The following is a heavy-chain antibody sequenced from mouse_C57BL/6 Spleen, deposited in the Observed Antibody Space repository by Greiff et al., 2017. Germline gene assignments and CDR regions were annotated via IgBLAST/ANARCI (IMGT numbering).Heavy chain of an antibody. V-gene: IGHV1-80*01. D-gene: IGHD2-2*01. CDR1: GYAFSSYW. Sequence: QVQLQQSGAELVKPGASVKISCKASGYAFSSYWMNWVKQRPGKGLEWIGQIYPGDGDTNYNEKFKGKATLTADKSSSTASMQLIRLTSEDSAVSFFARYYSGYDEYYAMDSWGQGTSVTVSS. J-gene: IGHJ4*01. CDR2: IYPGDGDT. CDR3: ARYYSGYDEYYAMDS.